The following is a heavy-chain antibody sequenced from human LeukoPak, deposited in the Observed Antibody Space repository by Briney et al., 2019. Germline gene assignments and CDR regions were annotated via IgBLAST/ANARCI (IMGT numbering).Heavy chain of an antibody. Sequence: SETLSLTCTVSGYSISGGYYWGWIRQPPGKGLEWIGSIYQSGSTNYNPSLKSRVTISVDTSKNQFSLNLSSVTAADTAVYYCARDHSLGYNDYWGQGTLVTVSS. J-gene: IGHJ4*02. D-gene: IGHD1-1*01. CDR3: ARDHSLGYNDY. CDR1: GYSISGGYY. CDR2: IYQSGST. V-gene: IGHV4-38-2*02.